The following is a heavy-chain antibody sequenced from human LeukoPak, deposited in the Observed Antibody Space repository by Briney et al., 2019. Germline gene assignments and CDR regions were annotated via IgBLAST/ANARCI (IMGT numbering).Heavy chain of an antibody. Sequence: GGSLRLSCAASGFTFSSYDMTWVRQAPGRGLEWVSSVRPSGDNTYYGDSVKGRFTISRDNSKNTVYLQMNNMRVDDTAVYYRARVAGWHWFDRWGQGTLVTVSS. CDR1: GFTFSSYD. J-gene: IGHJ5*02. V-gene: IGHV3-23*01. D-gene: IGHD6-19*01. CDR3: ARVAGWHWFDR. CDR2: VRPSGDNT.